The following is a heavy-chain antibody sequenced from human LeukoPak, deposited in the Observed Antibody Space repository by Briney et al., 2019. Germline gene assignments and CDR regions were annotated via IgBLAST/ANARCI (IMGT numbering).Heavy chain of an antibody. CDR1: EFTFSTYW. V-gene: IGHV3-7*03. D-gene: IGHD6-19*01. CDR3: ARLGPASSGWPESFDY. Sequence: GESLRLSCAASEFTFSTYWMNWVRQAPGKGLEWVANIKRDGSEKYYVDSVKGRFTISRDNAKNSLDLQMNSLRVEDTAVYYCARLGPASSGWPESFDYWGQGTLVTVSS. CDR2: IKRDGSEK. J-gene: IGHJ4*02.